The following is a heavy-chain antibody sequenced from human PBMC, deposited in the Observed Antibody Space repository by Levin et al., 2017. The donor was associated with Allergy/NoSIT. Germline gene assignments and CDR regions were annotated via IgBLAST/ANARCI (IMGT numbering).Heavy chain of an antibody. J-gene: IGHJ5*02. CDR1: GGSISSGGYS. CDR2: IYHSGST. V-gene: IGHV4-30-2*01. CDR3: ARDLGSSQDL. Sequence: SETLSLTCAVSGGSISSGGYSWSWIRQPPGKGLEWIGYIYHSGSTYYNPSLKSRVTISVDRSKNQFSLKLSSVTAADTAVYYCARDLGSSQDLWGQGTLVTVSS. D-gene: IGHD3-10*01.